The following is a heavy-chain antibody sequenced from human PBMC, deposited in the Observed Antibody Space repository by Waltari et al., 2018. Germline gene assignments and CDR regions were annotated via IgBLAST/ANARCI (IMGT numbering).Heavy chain of an antibody. CDR3: ARGRYDILTGYYTTGACDI. D-gene: IGHD3-9*01. CDR1: GGSISSGGYS. J-gene: IGHJ3*02. Sequence: QLQLQESGSGLVKPSQTLSLTCPVSGGSISSGGYSWSWTRQPPAKGLEWIGYIYHSGSTYYNPSLKSRVTISVDRSKNQFSLKLSSVTAADTAVYYCARGRYDILTGYYTTGACDIWGQGTMVTVSS. V-gene: IGHV4-30-2*01. CDR2: IYHSGST.